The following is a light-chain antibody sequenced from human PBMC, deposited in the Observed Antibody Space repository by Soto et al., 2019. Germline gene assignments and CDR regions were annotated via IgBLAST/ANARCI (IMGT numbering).Light chain of an antibody. V-gene: IGLV1-44*01. J-gene: IGLJ2*01. Sequence: QSVLTQPPSASGTPGQRVTISCSGSSSNIGSNTVNWYLQLPGTAPTLLIYSNDQRPSGVPDRFSGSKSGTSASLAISGLQSEDEADYYCAAWDDSLNGLLFGGGTKLTVL. CDR2: SND. CDR3: AAWDDSLNGLL. CDR1: SSNIGSNT.